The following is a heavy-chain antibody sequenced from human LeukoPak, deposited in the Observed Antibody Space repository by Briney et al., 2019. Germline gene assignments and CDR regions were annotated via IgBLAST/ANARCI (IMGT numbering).Heavy chain of an antibody. D-gene: IGHD1-7*01. J-gene: IGHJ4*02. CDR3: ATGVLELQCLPRNDY. V-gene: IGHV1-24*01. CDR2: FDPEDGET. Sequence: ASVKVSCKVSGYTLTELSMHWVRQAPGKGLEWMGGFDPEDGETICAQKFQGRVTMTEDTSTDTAYMELSSLRSEDTAVYYCATGVLELQCLPRNDYWGQGTLVTVSS. CDR1: GYTLTELS.